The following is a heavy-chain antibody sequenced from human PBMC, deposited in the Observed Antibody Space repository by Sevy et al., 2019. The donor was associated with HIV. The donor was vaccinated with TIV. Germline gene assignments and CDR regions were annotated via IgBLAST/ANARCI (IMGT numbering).Heavy chain of an antibody. Sequence: GGSLRLSCAASGFTFSSYWMHWVRQAPGKGLVWVSRINSDGSSTSYADPVKGRFTISRDNAKNTLYLQMNSLRAEDTAVYYCARDRREQYCGGDCYSLYYYYYGMDVWGQGTTVTVSS. CDR2: INSDGSST. V-gene: IGHV3-74*01. J-gene: IGHJ6*02. D-gene: IGHD2-21*02. CDR1: GFTFSSYW. CDR3: ARDRREQYCGGDCYSLYYYYYGMDV.